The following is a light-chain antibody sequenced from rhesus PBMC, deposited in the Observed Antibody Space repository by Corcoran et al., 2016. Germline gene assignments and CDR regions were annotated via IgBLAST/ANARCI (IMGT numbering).Light chain of an antibody. V-gene: IGKV1-33*01. CDR3: QQRNGYPLT. CDR2: PAS. CDR1: QGISNA. J-gene: IGKJ4*01. Sequence: DIHMTQSPSSLSASVGDKVTITCRASQGISNALAWYQQKPGKAPKLLIYPASHLQSGVHSRFSGSASGTDVTFTISRLQPESFAVYYCQQRNGYPLTFGGGTKVEIK.